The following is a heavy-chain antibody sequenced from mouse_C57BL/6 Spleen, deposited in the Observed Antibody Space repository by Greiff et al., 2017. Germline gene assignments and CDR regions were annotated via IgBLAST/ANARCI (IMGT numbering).Heavy chain of an antibody. J-gene: IGHJ2*01. D-gene: IGHD1-1*01. CDR2: IDPSDSYT. CDR1: GYTFTSYW. CDR3: AGLYYYGSSADY. V-gene: IGHV1-59*01. Sequence: QVQLQQPGAELVRPGTSVKLSCKASGYTFTSYWMHWVKQRPGQGLEWIGVIDPSDSYTNYNQKFKGKATLTVDTSSSTAYMQLSSLTSEDSAVYYCAGLYYYGSSADYWGQGTTLTVSS.